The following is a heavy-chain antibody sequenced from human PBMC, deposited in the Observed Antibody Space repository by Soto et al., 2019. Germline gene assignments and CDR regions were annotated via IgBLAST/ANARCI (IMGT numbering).Heavy chain of an antibody. J-gene: IGHJ4*02. V-gene: IGHV4-59*01. CDR3: ARVGHLNVYCGSDY. CDR2: VSSSGTT. Sequence: QVQLQASGPGLVKPSETLSLICTVSGGSIRDSYWTWIRQPPGKGLEWIGYVSSSGTTKYSPSLKSRVTMSVDTSKNQFSLKVNSVTTADTAVYYCARVGHLNVYCGSDYWGQGILVTVSS. CDR1: GGSIRDSY. D-gene: IGHD1-26*01.